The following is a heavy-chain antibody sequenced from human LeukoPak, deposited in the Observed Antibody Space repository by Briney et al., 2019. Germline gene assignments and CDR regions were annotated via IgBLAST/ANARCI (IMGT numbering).Heavy chain of an antibody. D-gene: IGHD2-2*01. J-gene: IGHJ4*02. CDR3: ARAAASSPPRLLDY. CDR2: ISSSGSTI. Sequence: PGGSLRLSCAASGFTFSDYYMSWIRQAPGKGLEWVSYISSSGSTIYHADSVKGRFTISRDNAKNSLYLQMNSLRAEDTAVYYCARAAASSPPRLLDYWGQGTLVTVSS. CDR1: GFTFSDYY. V-gene: IGHV3-11*01.